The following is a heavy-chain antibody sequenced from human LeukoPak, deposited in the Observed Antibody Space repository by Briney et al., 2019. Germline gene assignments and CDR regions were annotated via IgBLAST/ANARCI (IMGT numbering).Heavy chain of an antibody. CDR1: GFTSSTYS. Sequence: SGGSLRLSCAASGFTSSTYSMNWVRQAPGKGLEWVSSISSSSDSIYYADSVKGRFTISRDNAKNSLYLQMNSLRDEDTAVYYCARGRPTAVTTFDYWAQGTLVTVSS. CDR3: ARGRPTAVTTFDY. D-gene: IGHD4-17*01. CDR2: ISSSSDSI. J-gene: IGHJ4*02. V-gene: IGHV3-21*01.